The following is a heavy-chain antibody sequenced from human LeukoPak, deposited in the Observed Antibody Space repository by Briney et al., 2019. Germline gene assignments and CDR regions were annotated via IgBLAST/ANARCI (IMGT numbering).Heavy chain of an antibody. CDR1: GFTFSSYS. CDR3: ARDVPAAVVSSWLHGDDYMDV. J-gene: IGHJ6*03. V-gene: IGHV3-21*01. Sequence: GGSLRLSCAASGFTFSSYSMNWVRQAPGKGLEWVSSISSSSSYIYYADSVKGRFTISRDNAKNSLYLQMNSLRAEDTAVYYCARDVPAAVVSSWLHGDDYMDVWGKGTTVTVSS. D-gene: IGHD5-18*01. CDR2: ISSSSSYI.